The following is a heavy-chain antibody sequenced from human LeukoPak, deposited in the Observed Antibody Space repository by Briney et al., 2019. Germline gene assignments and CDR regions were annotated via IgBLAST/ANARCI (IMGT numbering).Heavy chain of an antibody. V-gene: IGHV3-13*04. CDR2: INPAGDT. CDR3: ARGDCTGGSCSSMDV. D-gene: IGHD2-15*01. Sequence: GGSLRLSCAASGFTSSTYDMHWVRQAPGKGLEWVSGINPAGDTYYPGSVKGRFTISREDAKNSFYLQMNSLRAGDTAVYYCARGDCTGGSCSSMDVWGQGTTVTVSS. CDR1: GFTSSTYD. J-gene: IGHJ6*02.